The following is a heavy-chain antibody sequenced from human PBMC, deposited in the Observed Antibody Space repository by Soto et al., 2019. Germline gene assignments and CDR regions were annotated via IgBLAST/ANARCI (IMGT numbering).Heavy chain of an antibody. J-gene: IGHJ4*02. CDR1: GYIFHNYW. CDR3: ARQRYFDY. V-gene: IGHV5-51*01. CDR2: IYPGDSNI. Sequence: LGESLKISCQASGYIFHNYWIGWVCQMPGKGLEWLGIIYPGDSNIRYNPSFQGQVTISADKSLSTTYLHWSSLKASDTAMYYCARQRYFDYWGQGTLVTVSS.